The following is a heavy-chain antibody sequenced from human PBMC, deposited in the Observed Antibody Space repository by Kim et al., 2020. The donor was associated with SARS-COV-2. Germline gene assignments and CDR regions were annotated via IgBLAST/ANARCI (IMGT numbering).Heavy chain of an antibody. J-gene: IGHJ3*02. CDR3: ARRPPSHAFDM. Sequence: AYADTVKGRLTISRDNAKNSVFLQLNSLRVEDTALYYCARRPPSHAFDMWGQGTMVTVSS. V-gene: IGHV3-20*03.